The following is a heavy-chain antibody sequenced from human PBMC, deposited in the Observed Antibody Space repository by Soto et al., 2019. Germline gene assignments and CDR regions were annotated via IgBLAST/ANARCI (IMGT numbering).Heavy chain of an antibody. CDR2: IWYDGSNK. D-gene: IGHD5-12*01. CDR3: ARERELYIVATNIGGLFDY. V-gene: IGHV3-33*01. CDR1: GFTFSSYG. J-gene: IGHJ4*02. Sequence: QVQLVESGGGVVQPGRSLRLSCAASGFTFSSYGMHWVRQAPGKGLEWVAVIWYDGSNKYYADSVKGRFTISRDNSKNTLYLQMNSLRAEDTAVYYCARERELYIVATNIGGLFDYWGQGTLVTVSS.